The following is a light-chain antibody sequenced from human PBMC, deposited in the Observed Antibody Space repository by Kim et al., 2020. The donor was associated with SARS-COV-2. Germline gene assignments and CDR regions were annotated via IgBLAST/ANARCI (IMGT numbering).Light chain of an antibody. CDR2: SNN. Sequence: GTPEQRVTISCAGSSSNIGSNTVNWYQQLPGPAPKLLIYSNNQRPSGVPDRFSGSKSGTSASLAISGLQSEDEADYYCEAWDDSLVFGGGTQLTVL. J-gene: IGLJ2*01. V-gene: IGLV1-44*01. CDR3: EAWDDSLV. CDR1: SSNIGSNT.